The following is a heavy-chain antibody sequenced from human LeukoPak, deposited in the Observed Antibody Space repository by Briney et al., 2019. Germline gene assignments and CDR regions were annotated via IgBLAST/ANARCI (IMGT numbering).Heavy chain of an antibody. V-gene: IGHV3-23*01. CDR3: ATFGVIVRNNYLDY. J-gene: IGHJ4*02. CDR1: GFIFRSYA. Sequence: GGSLRLSCVGSGFIFRSYAVTWVRQAPGKGLDWVSSITANGDTTYYADSVKGRFTISRDNSKNTLYLQMSSLRAEDTAVYYCATFGVIVRNNYLDYWGQGALVAVSS. CDR2: ITANGDTT. D-gene: IGHD3-3*01.